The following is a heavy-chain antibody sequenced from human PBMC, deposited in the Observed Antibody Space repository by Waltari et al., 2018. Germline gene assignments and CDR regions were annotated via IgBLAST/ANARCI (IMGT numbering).Heavy chain of an antibody. J-gene: IGHJ4*02. V-gene: IGHV4-59*12. D-gene: IGHD1-26*01. CDR3: ARDRRTGVITYYDV. CDR1: GGSISGYY. CDR2: IYGNSAST. Sequence: QVKLQQWGEGLVKPSETLSLTCAVYGGSISGYYYWSWIRQPPGKGLEWIGYIYGNSASTNYNPSLKNRVTISKDTSKNQFSLKLSSVTAADTAVYYCARDRRTGVITYYDVWGPGVLVTVSS.